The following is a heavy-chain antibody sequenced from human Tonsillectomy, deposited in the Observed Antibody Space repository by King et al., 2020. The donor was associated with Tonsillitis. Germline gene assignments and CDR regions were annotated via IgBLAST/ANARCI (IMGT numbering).Heavy chain of an antibody. CDR1: GFTFSSYA. CDR3: AKEGDYGEYVVYYYYGMDV. D-gene: IGHD4-17*01. CDR2: ISGSGGST. V-gene: IGHV3-23*04. J-gene: IGHJ6*02. Sequence: VQLVESGGGLVQPGGSLRLSCAASGFTFSSYAMSWVRQAPGKGLEWVSAISGSGGSTYYADSVKGRFTISRDNSKNTLYLQMNSLRAEDTAVYYCAKEGDYGEYVVYYYYGMDVWGQGTTVTVSS.